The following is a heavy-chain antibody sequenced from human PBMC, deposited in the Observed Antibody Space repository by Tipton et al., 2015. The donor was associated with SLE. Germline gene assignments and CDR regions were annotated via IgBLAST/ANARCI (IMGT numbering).Heavy chain of an antibody. CDR2: LYYSGNT. CDR3: ARDLSGGHYDL. Sequence: TLSLTCTVSGGSVNDYYWSWIWLPPGKGLEWIGYLYYSGNTNYNPSLKSRVTVSIDTSKNQFSLNLSSVTAADTAVYYCARDLSGGHYDLWGRGTLVTVSS. D-gene: IGHD3-3*01. CDR1: GGSVNDYY. J-gene: IGHJ2*01. V-gene: IGHV4-59*02.